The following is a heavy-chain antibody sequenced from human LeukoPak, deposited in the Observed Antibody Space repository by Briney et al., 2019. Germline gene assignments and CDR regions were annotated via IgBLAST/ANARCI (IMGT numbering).Heavy chain of an antibody. D-gene: IGHD1-1*01. CDR1: GFTFSDYY. Sequence: PGGSLRLSCAASGFTFSDYYMSWIRQAPGKGLEWVSYISSSSYTNYADSVKGRFTISRDNAKNSLYLQMNSLRAEDTAIYYCARDWKTNSFDYWGQGTLVTVSS. V-gene: IGHV3-11*06. J-gene: IGHJ4*02. CDR3: ARDWKTNSFDY. CDR2: ISSSSYT.